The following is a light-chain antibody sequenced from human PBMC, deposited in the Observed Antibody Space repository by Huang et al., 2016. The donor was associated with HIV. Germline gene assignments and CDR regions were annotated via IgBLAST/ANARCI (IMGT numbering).Light chain of an antibody. CDR2: AAS. Sequence: IEMTQSPPFLSASIGDRVTLTCRASRDISTFLAWFHQKPGKPPKLLIYAASILHSGVPSRFSGSGSGTDFTLTISSLQSEDVGYYYCQKYDSAPRTFGQGTKVDLK. CDR1: RDISTF. J-gene: IGKJ1*01. V-gene: IGKV1-27*01. CDR3: QKYDSAPRT.